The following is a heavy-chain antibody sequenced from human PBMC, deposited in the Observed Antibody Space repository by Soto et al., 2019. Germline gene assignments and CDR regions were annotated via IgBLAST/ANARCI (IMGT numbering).Heavy chain of an antibody. J-gene: IGHJ4*02. CDR3: ARSVTSFDL. V-gene: IGHV4-59*01. CDR2: IYYSGNT. Sequence: QVQLQESGPGLVKPSETLSLTCTVSGGSISTDYWNWIRQPPGKGLEWIGYIYYSGNTNYNPSLKSRVSISLDMSTKQFSLKLRSVTAADTAVYYCARSVTSFDLWGQGTLVTVSS. D-gene: IGHD4-17*01. CDR1: GGSISTDY.